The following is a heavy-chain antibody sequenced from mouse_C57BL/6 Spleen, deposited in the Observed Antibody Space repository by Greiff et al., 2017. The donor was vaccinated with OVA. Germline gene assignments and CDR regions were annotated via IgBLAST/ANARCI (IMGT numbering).Heavy chain of an antibody. CDR3: ARSHYSNYWYFDV. J-gene: IGHJ1*03. CDR1: GFNIKDYY. V-gene: IGHV14-2*01. Sequence: VQLQQSGAELVKPGASVKLSCTASGFNIKDYYMHWVKQRTEQGLEWIGRLDPEDGETKYAPKFPGKATITADTSSNTAYLQLSSLTSEDTAVYYCARSHYSNYWYFDVWGTGTTVTVSS. CDR2: LDPEDGET. D-gene: IGHD2-5*01.